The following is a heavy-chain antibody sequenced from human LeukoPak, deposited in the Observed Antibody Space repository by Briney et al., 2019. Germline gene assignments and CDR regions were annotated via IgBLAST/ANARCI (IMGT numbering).Heavy chain of an antibody. V-gene: IGHV3-23*01. D-gene: IGHD3-22*01. Sequence: GGSLRLSCAASGFTFGSYAMSWVRQAPGNGLEWVSGISTSGGTTSYAESVKGRFTVSRDNPRNTLYMEMNSLRDEDTAVYYCAVMHRYYDGSGYWVQWGQGTLVTASS. CDR3: AVMHRYYDGSGYWVQ. CDR1: GFTFGSYA. CDR2: ISTSGGTT. J-gene: IGHJ4*02.